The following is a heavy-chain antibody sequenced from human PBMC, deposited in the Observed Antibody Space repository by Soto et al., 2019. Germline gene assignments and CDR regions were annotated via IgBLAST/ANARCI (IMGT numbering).Heavy chain of an antibody. D-gene: IGHD3-10*01. CDR3: VRSSGWTGDY. Sequence: EVQLVESGGGLVQPGGSLRLSCVASGFTFSSYWMCWVRQVPGKGLEWMANIKEDGSEIHYVDSVKGRFTISRDNAKNSLYLQMSSLRVEDTAVYHCVRSSGWTGDYWGQGILVTVSS. CDR1: GFTFSSYW. V-gene: IGHV3-7*04. J-gene: IGHJ4*02. CDR2: IKEDGSEI.